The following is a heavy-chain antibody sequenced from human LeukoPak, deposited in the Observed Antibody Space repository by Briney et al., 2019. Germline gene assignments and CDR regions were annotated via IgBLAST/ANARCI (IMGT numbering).Heavy chain of an antibody. Sequence: GASVKVSCKASGYTFSNYGISWVRQAPGQGLEWVGWISIYNGKTNYAQKFQGRVSMTTDTSTSTAYMELRSLRSDDTAVYYCARVCTNGVCYGPRVGYYYMDVWGKGTTVTVSS. D-gene: IGHD2-8*01. CDR2: ISIYNGKT. CDR1: GYTFSNYG. J-gene: IGHJ6*03. V-gene: IGHV1-18*01. CDR3: ARVCTNGVCYGPRVGYYYMDV.